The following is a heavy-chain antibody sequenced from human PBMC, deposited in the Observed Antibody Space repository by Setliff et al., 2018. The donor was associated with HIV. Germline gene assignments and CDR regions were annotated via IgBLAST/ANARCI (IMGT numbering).Heavy chain of an antibody. Sequence: PSETLSLTCTVSGGSVGSSSYYWAWIRQPPGKGLEWIGSIYYTGNTKYNPSLESRVTFSIDTSENQFSLRLPSVTAADTAIYYCARDDSIVLVPAIMRGDGFDFWGQGRMVTVSS. D-gene: IGHD2-2*01. CDR3: ARDDSIVLVPAIMRGDGFDF. CDR1: GGSVGSSSYY. V-gene: IGHV4-39*07. J-gene: IGHJ3*01. CDR2: IYYTGNT.